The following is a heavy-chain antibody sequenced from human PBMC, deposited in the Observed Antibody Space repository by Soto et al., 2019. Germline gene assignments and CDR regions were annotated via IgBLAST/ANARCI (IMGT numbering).Heavy chain of an antibody. V-gene: IGHV3-30*18. CDR1: GFTFSSYG. CDR3: AKDRMGAGVRGYFDY. J-gene: IGHJ4*02. Sequence: QVQLVESGGGVVQPGKSLRLSCAGSGFTFSSYGMDWVRQAPGKGLEWVAVISYDGSNKYYADSVKGRFTISRDNSKNTLYLKMSSRRADDPAVYYCAKDRMGAGVRGYFDYWGQGTLVTVSS. D-gene: IGHD3-10*01. CDR2: ISYDGSNK.